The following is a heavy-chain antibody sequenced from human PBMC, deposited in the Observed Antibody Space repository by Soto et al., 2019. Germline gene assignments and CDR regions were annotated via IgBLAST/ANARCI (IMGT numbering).Heavy chain of an antibody. V-gene: IGHV3-30*18. Sequence: QVQLVESGGGVVQPGRSLRLSCAASGFTFSSYGMHWVRQAPGKGLEWVAVISYDGSNKYYADSVKGRFTISRDNSKNTLYLQMNSLRAEDTAVYYCAKDLHSYGRYGQDYFDYWGQGTLVTVSS. D-gene: IGHD5-18*01. CDR1: GFTFSSYG. CDR2: ISYDGSNK. CDR3: AKDLHSYGRYGQDYFDY. J-gene: IGHJ4*02.